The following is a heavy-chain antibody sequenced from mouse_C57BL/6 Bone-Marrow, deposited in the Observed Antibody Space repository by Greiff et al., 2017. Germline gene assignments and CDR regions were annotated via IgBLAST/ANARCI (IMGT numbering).Heavy chain of an antibody. CDR3: TRSRMYYGTND. D-gene: IGHD2-1*01. J-gene: IGHJ2*01. Sequence: EVQLQQPGAELVKPGASVKLSCTASGFNIKDYYIHWVKQRTDQGLEWIGRIDPADGETKYAPKFQDKATIAADTSSNTAYLQLSSLTSEDTAVYYCTRSRMYYGTNDWGQGTTLTVSS. V-gene: IGHV14-2*01. CDR2: IDPADGET. CDR1: GFNIKDYY.